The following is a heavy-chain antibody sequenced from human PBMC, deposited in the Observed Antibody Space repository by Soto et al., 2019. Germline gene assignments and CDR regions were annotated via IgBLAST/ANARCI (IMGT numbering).Heavy chain of an antibody. J-gene: IGHJ3*02. V-gene: IGHV1-8*01. CDR1: GYTFTSYD. CDR3: ARNYDFWSGDAFDI. CDR2: MNPNSGNT. Sequence: ASVKVSCKASGYTFTSYDINWVRQATGQGLEWMGWMNPNSGNTGYAQKFQGRVTMTRNTSISTAYMELSSLRSEDTAVYYCARNYDFWSGDAFDIWGQGKMVTVSS. D-gene: IGHD3-3*01.